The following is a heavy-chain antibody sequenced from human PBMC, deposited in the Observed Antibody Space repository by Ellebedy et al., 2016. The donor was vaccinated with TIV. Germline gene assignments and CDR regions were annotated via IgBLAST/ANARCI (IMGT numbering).Heavy chain of an antibody. CDR3: TRGPNVVVVPASMSHGLDV. V-gene: IGHV3-21*01. D-gene: IGHD2-2*01. Sequence: GESLKISXAASGFTFSSYWMSWVRQAPGKGLEWVSSISSSSSYIYYADSVKGRFTISRDNAKNSLYLQMNSLRAEDTAVYYCTRGPNVVVVPASMSHGLDVWGQGTTVTVSS. CDR1: GFTFSSYW. J-gene: IGHJ6*02. CDR2: ISSSSSYI.